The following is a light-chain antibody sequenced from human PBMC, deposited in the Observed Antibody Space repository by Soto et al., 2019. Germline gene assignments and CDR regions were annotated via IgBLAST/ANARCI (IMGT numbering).Light chain of an antibody. CDR1: QNIRNY. V-gene: IGKV1-33*01. CDR2: DAS. J-gene: IGKJ2*01. Sequence: DSQMTQSPSSLSASVGDRVTITCQASQNIRNYLNWYQHKLGKAPRLLISDASHLEPGVPSSFSATGSGTDFTLTISDLQPGDRATYFCQQYDELPYTFGGGTRLEI. CDR3: QQYDELPYT.